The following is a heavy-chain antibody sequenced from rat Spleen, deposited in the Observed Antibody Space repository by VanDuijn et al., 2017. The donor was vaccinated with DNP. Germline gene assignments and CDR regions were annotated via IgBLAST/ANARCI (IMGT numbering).Heavy chain of an antibody. CDR3: AITGSY. D-gene: IGHD5-1*01. J-gene: IGHJ2*01. CDR1: GFTFSNYD. Sequence: EVQLVESGGGLVQPGRSLKLSCAASGFTFSNYDMAWVRQAPTKGLEWVASISTSGGSTYYRDSVKGRFTVSRDNAKSTLYLQMDILRSEDTATYYCAITGSYWGQGVMVTVSS. V-gene: IGHV5-25*01. CDR2: ISTSGGST.